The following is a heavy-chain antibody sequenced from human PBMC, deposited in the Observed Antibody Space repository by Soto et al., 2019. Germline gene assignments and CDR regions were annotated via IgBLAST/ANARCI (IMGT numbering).Heavy chain of an antibody. J-gene: IGHJ6*02. CDR3: ARDRLAVAGTPAFYYYYYGMDV. CDR2: TYYMSKWYN. CDR1: GYSVSSNSAA. Sequence: SQTLSLTGAISGYSVSSNSAAWNWIRQSPSRGLEWLGRTYYMSKWYNDYAVSVKSRITINPDTSKNQFSLQLNSVTPEDTAVYYCARDRLAVAGTPAFYYYYYGMDVWGQGTTVTVSS. D-gene: IGHD6-19*01. V-gene: IGHV6-1*01.